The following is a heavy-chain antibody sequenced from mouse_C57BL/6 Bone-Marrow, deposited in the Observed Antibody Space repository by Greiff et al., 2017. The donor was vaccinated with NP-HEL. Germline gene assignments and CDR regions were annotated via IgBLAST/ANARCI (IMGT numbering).Heavy chain of an antibody. CDR3: ASPYDYDVAWFAY. CDR1: GFTFSSYA. V-gene: IGHV5-6*01. Sequence: EVKVVESGGDLVKPGGSLKLSCAASGFTFSSYAMSWVRQTPDKRLEWVATISSGGSYTYYPDSVKGRFTISRDNAKNTLYLQISSLKSEDTAMYYCASPYDYDVAWFAYWGQGTLVTVSA. J-gene: IGHJ3*01. D-gene: IGHD2-4*01. CDR2: ISSGGSYT.